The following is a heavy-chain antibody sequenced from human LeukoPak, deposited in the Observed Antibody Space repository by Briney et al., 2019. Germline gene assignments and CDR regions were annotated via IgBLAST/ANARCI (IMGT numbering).Heavy chain of an antibody. V-gene: IGHV3-30*04. CDR1: GFTFSSYA. CDR2: ISYDGSNK. D-gene: IGHD3-10*01. J-gene: IGHJ5*02. CDR3: ARSGGLLWFGGDWFDP. Sequence: GGSLRLSCAASGFTFSSYAMHWVRQAPGKGLEWVAVISYDGSNKYYADSVKGRFTISRDNSKNTLYLQMNSLRAEDTAVYYCARSGGLLWFGGDWFDPWGQGTLVTVSS.